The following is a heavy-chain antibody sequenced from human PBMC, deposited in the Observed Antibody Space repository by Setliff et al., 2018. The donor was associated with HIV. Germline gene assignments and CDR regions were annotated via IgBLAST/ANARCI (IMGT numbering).Heavy chain of an antibody. CDR3: ARAGGSGSYYLSWYYGMDV. D-gene: IGHD3-10*01. CDR1: GGTFSSYA. V-gene: IGHV1-69*05. CDR2: IIPIFGTA. Sequence: ASVKVSCKASGGTFSSYAISWVRQAPGQGLEWMGGIIPIFGTANYAQKFQGRVTITTDESTSTAYMELRSLRSEDTAVYYCARAGGSGSYYLSWYYGMDVWGQGTTVTVSS. J-gene: IGHJ6*02.